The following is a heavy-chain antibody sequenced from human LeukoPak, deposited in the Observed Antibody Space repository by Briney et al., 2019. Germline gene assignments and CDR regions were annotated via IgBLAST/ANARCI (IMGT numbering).Heavy chain of an antibody. J-gene: IGHJ4*02. V-gene: IGHV3-30*02. CDR1: GFTFSSYG. CDR2: IRYDGSNK. CDR3: AKDQSIAVAGLFDY. D-gene: IGHD6-19*01. Sequence: GGSLRLSCAASGFTFSSYGMPWVRQAPGKGLEGVAFIRYDGSNKYYADSVKGRFTISRDNSKNTLYLQMNSLRAEDTAVYYCAKDQSIAVAGLFDYWGQGTLVTVSS.